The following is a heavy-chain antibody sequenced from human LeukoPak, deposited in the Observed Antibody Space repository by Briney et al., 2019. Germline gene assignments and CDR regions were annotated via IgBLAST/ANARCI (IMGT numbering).Heavy chain of an antibody. CDR1: GFTFSSYA. V-gene: IGHV3-23*01. Sequence: PGGSLRLSCAASGFTFSSYAMSWVRQAPGKGLEWVSAISGSGGSTYYADSVKGRFTISRDNSKNTLYLQMNSLRAEDKAVYYCAKTYRVVGANHFDYWGQGTLVTVSS. D-gene: IGHD1-26*01. CDR2: ISGSGGST. J-gene: IGHJ4*02. CDR3: AKTYRVVGANHFDY.